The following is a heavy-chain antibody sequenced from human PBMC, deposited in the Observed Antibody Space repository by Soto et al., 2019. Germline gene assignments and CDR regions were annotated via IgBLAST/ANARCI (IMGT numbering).Heavy chain of an antibody. CDR1: GGSISSYY. CDR3: ARHDSGTMSVTPY. J-gene: IGHJ4*02. V-gene: IGHV4-39*01. D-gene: IGHD3-10*02. CDR2: IYYSGST. Sequence: SETLSLTCTVSGGSISSYYWGWIRQPPGKGLEWIGSIYYSGSTYYNPSLKSRVTISVDTSKNQFSLKLSSVTAADTAVYYCARHDSGTMSVTPYWGQGTLVTVSS.